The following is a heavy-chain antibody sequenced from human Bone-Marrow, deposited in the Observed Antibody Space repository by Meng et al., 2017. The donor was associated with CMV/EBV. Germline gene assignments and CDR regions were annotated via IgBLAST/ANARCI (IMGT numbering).Heavy chain of an antibody. D-gene: IGHD1-26*01. V-gene: IGHV4-34*01. CDR2: INHRGST. CDR1: GGSFSGYY. Sequence: SETLSLTCAVYGGSFSGYYWSWIRQPPGKGLEWIGEINHRGSTNYNPSLKSRVTISVDTSKNQFSLKLSSVTAADTAVYYCASRLVGATSRVFDYWGQGTLVTVSS. J-gene: IGHJ4*02. CDR3: ASRLVGATSRVFDY.